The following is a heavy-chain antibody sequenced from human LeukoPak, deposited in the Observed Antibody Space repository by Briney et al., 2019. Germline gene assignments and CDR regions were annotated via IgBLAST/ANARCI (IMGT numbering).Heavy chain of an antibody. V-gene: IGHV3-33*01. J-gene: IGHJ5*02. D-gene: IGHD3-9*01. CDR3: ARDGTTYYDILTGTEKWFDL. Sequence: GGSLRLSCAASGFTFSSYGMHWVRQAPGKGLEWVAVIWYDGSNKYYADSVKGRFTISRDNSKNTLYLQMNSLRAEDTAVYYCARDGTTYYDILTGTEKWFDLWGQGTLVTVSS. CDR1: GFTFSSYG. CDR2: IWYDGSNK.